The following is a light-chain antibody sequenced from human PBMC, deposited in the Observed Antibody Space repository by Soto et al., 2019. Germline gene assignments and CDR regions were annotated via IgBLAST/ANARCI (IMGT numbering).Light chain of an antibody. CDR1: QSVSSN. V-gene: IGKV3-15*01. J-gene: IGKJ1*01. CDR3: QQYSNCPSWT. Sequence: EILMTQSPATLSVSPGERATVSCRASQSVSSNLAWYQQKPGQAPRLLIYGASTRATGIPARFSGSGSGTEFTLTISSLQSEDFAVYYCQQYSNCPSWTFGQGTKVEIK. CDR2: GAS.